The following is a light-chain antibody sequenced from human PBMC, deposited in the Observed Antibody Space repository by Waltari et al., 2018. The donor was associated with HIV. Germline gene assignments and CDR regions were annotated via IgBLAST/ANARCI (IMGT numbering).Light chain of an antibody. J-gene: IGLJ1*01. Sequence: SYDLTQPPSVSVSPGQTTSITCSGDNLGAKYVCWYQQKPGQSPIRIIYQDHKRPSGIPERFSGSNSGTTATLTITGTQAVDEADYYCQTWDSDNYVFGPGTKVTVL. V-gene: IGLV3-1*01. CDR2: QDH. CDR3: QTWDSDNYV. CDR1: NLGAKY.